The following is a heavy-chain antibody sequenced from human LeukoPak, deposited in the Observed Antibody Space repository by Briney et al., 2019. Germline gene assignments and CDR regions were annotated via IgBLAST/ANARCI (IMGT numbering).Heavy chain of an antibody. CDR1: VGPYSSYT. Sequence: GPPRKLSCTASVGPYSSYTISWVRQAPGHGLEWMGRIIPILGIANSAQTFQGRVTITADKSTGTAYMELSSLRSEDTAVYYCARANLYYYDSSGHYGGDFDYWGQGTLVTVSS. CDR2: IIPILGIA. V-gene: IGHV1-69*02. J-gene: IGHJ4*02. D-gene: IGHD3-22*01. CDR3: ARANLYYYDSSGHYGGDFDY.